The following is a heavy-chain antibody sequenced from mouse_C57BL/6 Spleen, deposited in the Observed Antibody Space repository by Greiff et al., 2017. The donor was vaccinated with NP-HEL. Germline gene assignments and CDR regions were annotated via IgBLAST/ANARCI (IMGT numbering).Heavy chain of an antibody. J-gene: IGHJ4*01. CDR3: ARATTVVGYAMDY. CDR2: IYPGDGDT. CDR1: GYAFSSSW. V-gene: IGHV1-82*01. D-gene: IGHD1-1*01. Sequence: VKLQESGPELVKPGASVKISCKASGYAFSSSWMNWVKQRPGKGLEWIGRIYPGDGDTNYNGKFKGKATLTADKSSSTAYMQLSSLTSEDSAVYFCARATTVVGYAMDYWGQGTSVTVSS.